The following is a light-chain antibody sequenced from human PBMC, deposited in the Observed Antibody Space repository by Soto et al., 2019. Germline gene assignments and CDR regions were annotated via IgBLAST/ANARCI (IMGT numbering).Light chain of an antibody. Sequence: EVVLTQFPATLSLAPGDGATLSCRDSQSVSSYLAWYQQKRGQAPRLLIYDSSNRATGIPARVSGSGSGTAFSPIISSLEPEDFAVYYCQQRSVWPLTFGGGTKVEIK. J-gene: IGKJ4*01. CDR3: QQRSVWPLT. CDR1: QSVSSY. V-gene: IGKV3-11*01. CDR2: DSS.